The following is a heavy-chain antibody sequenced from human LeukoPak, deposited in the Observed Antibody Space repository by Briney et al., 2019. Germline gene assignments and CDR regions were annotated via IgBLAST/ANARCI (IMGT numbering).Heavy chain of an antibody. CDR1: GFTFSSYA. CDR2: IRGSGGRT. V-gene: IGHV3-23*01. D-gene: IGHD3-10*01. J-gene: IGHJ4*02. CDR3: AHPPMVRGG. Sequence: GGSLRLSCAASGFTFSSYAMSWVRQAPGKGLEWVSAIRGSGGRTYYADSVKGRFTISRDNSKNTLYLQMNSLRAEDTAVYYCAHPPMVRGGWGQGTLVTVSS.